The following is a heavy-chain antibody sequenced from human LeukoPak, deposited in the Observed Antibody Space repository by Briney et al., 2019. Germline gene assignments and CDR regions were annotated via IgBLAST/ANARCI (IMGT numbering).Heavy chain of an antibody. J-gene: IGHJ6*03. V-gene: IGHV1-69*13. Sequence: GASVKVSCKASGGTFSSYAISWVRQAPGQGLEWMGGIIPIFGTANYAQKFQGRVTITADESTSTAYMELSSLRSEDTAVYYCASRLRADYYYTDVWGKGTTVTVSS. CDR3: ASRLRADYYYTDV. CDR2: IIPIFGTA. CDR1: GGTFSSYA. D-gene: IGHD4-17*01.